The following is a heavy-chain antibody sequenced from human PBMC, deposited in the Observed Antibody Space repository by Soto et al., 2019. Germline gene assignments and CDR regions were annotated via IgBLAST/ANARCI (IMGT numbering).Heavy chain of an antibody. J-gene: IGHJ2*01. CDR1: ADTFTSYY. CDR3: ARVHTVTTYFDV. V-gene: IGHV1-46*01. D-gene: IGHD4-17*01. Sequence: VQLVQSGAEVKKPGASVKLSCKAPADTFTSYYIHWVRQAPGHGLEWMGIINPNGGSTRFAQTFQGRITMTRDTSTSTVYMELTSLTSEDAAVYYCARVHTVTTYFDVWGRGTLVAVSS. CDR2: INPNGGST.